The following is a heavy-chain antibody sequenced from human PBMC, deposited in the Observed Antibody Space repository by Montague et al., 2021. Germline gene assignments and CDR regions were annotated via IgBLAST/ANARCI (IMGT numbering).Heavy chain of an antibody. J-gene: IGHJ5*02. V-gene: IGHV4-59*08. Sequence: SETLSLTCTVSSGSIFHAHWSWVRQPPGKGLEWLGSMFYGGATSNNPSLKSRVTMSIDTSTNQFFLKLSFVTAADTAVYYCAKQDYFVSGTSYKGFGPWGQGILVTVSS. CDR1: SGSIFHAH. CDR2: MFYGGAT. CDR3: AKQDYFVSGTSYKGFGP. D-gene: IGHD3-10*01.